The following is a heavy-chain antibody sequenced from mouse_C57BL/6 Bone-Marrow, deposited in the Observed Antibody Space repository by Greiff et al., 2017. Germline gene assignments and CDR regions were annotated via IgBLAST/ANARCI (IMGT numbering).Heavy chain of an antibody. D-gene: IGHD3-2*02. Sequence: VQLQQPGAELVRPGSSVKLSCKASGYTFTSYWMHWVKQRPIQGLEWIGNIDPSDSETHYNQKFKDKATLTVDKSYSTAYMQLSSLTSEDSAVYYCARKNKAAQATWFAYWGQGTLVTVSA. J-gene: IGHJ3*01. CDR3: ARKNKAAQATWFAY. V-gene: IGHV1-52*01. CDR1: GYTFTSYW. CDR2: IDPSDSET.